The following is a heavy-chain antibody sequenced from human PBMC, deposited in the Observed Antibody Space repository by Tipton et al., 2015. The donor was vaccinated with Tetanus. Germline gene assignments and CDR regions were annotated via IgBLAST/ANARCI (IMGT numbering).Heavy chain of an antibody. CDR2: ISDSGGTT. D-gene: IGHD6-19*01. J-gene: IGHJ4*02. CDR1: GFTFSSFA. Sequence: SLRLSCAASGFTFSSFAMSWVRQAPGKGLEWVSSISDSGGTTYYAGSVKGRFTLSRDNSKYTLFLHMDPLRAEDTAVYYCAKEVDVSSGWRNFDYWGQGTLVTASS. V-gene: IGHV3-23*01. CDR3: AKEVDVSSGWRNFDY.